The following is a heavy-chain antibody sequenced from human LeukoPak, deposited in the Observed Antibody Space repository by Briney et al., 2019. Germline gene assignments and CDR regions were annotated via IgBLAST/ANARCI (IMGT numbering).Heavy chain of an antibody. Sequence: GGSLRLSCAASGFTFSSYAMSWVRQAPGKGLEWVGCIRSKTDGGTTDYAVSVQGRFTISRDDSKNTLYLQMSSLKTEDTAVYYCAKHSIQQWGQGTLVTVSS. CDR1: GFTFSSYA. CDR2: IRSKTDGGTT. D-gene: IGHD2/OR15-2a*01. J-gene: IGHJ1*01. CDR3: AKHSIQQ. V-gene: IGHV3-15*01.